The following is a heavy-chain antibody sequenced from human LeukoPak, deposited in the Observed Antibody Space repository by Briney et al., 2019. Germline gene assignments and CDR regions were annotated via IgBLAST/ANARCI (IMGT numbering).Heavy chain of an antibody. CDR2: IYYRGST. J-gene: IGHJ4*02. CDR1: GFSISSGGYY. V-gene: IGHV4-31*03. CDR3: ARDCGGDCYSEGDYFDY. Sequence: PSETLSLTCTVSGFSISSGGYYWSWIRQHPGKGREWIGYIYYRGSTCYNPSLKSRVTISVDTSNTKFSLKLRAVSAADTAVYYCARDCGGDCYSEGDYFDYWGQGTLVTVSS. D-gene: IGHD2-21*02.